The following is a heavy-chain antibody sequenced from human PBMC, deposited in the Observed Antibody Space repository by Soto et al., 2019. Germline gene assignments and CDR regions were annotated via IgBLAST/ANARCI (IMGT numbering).Heavy chain of an antibody. Sequence: SSETLSLTCTVSCGSVSIGGYYWNWIRLHPGKGLEWIGSIYYTGSTYYNPSLRSRVVIPIHTSENQFSLRLSAVTAADTAVYYCATDSLEWSDYYPGRCYGLEVWGQGTTVNVSS. V-gene: IGHV4-31*03. J-gene: IGHJ6*02. D-gene: IGHD3-3*01. CDR3: ATDSLEWSDYYPGRCYGLEV. CDR1: CGSVSIGGYY. CDR2: IYYTGST.